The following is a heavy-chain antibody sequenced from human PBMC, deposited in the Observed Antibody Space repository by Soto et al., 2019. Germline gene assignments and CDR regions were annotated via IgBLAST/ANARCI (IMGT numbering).Heavy chain of an antibody. V-gene: IGHV1-69*01. J-gene: IGHJ4*02. CDR3: ERKKRDSSGRQPLYYFDF. CDR2: IIPIFGTA. Sequence: QVQLVQSGAEVKKPGSSVKVSCKASGGTFSSYAISWVRQAPGQGLEWMGGIIPIFGTANYGQKFQGRVTSTADESTCKAYMELSSLRSEDTDVYYFERKKRDSSGRQPLYYFDFWGQGTLVTVSS. D-gene: IGHD6-19*01. CDR1: GGTFSSYA.